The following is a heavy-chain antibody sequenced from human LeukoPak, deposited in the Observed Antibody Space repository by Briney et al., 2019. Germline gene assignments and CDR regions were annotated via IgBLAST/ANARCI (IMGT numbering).Heavy chain of an antibody. Sequence: SETLSLTCTVSGYSISSGYYWVWIRQPPGKGLEWIGSIYHSGSTFYNPSLKSRVTISVDTSKNQFSLNLSSVTAADTALYYCARAPFTFWGLIDTAGGYYFDYWGQGTLVTVSS. CDR1: GYSISSGYY. J-gene: IGHJ4*02. CDR2: IYHSGST. V-gene: IGHV4-38-2*02. D-gene: IGHD3-16*02. CDR3: ARAPFTFWGLIDTAGGYYFDY.